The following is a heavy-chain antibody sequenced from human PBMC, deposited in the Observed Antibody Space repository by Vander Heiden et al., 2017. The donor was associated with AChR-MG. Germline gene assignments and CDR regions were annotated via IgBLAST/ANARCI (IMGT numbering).Heavy chain of an antibody. CDR1: DFTFSSYS. CDR2: ISSSSSYI. Sequence: EVQLVESGGGLVKPGGSLRLSCAASDFTFSSYSMNWVRQAPGKGLEWVSSISSSSSYIYYADSVKGRFTISRDNAKNSLYLQMNSLRAEDTAVYYCARDNGSGYYPNDAFDIWGQGTMVTVSS. V-gene: IGHV3-21*01. CDR3: ARDNGSGYYPNDAFDI. J-gene: IGHJ3*02. D-gene: IGHD3-22*01.